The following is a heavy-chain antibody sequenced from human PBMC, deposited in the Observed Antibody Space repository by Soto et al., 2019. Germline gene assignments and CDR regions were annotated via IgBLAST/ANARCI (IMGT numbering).Heavy chain of an antibody. CDR1: GGSISSDDYY. CDR2: IYYTGRT. D-gene: IGHD6-6*01. J-gene: IGHJ4*02. V-gene: IGHV4-30-4*01. CDR3: AGDRSNSPDYFDY. Sequence: KPSETLSLTCIVSGGSISSDDYYWSWIRQPPGKGLEWVGHIYYTGRTSYNPSLKSRLTISVDTSKNQFSLKLSSVNAADTAVYFCAGDRSNSPDYFDYWGQGTLVTVSS.